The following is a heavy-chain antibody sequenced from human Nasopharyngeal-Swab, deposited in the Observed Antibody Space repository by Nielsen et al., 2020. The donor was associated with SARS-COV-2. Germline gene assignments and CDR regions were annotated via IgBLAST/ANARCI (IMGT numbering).Heavy chain of an antibody. Sequence: GESLNTPCQGLGYSLTSHWIGGVPQMPGKGLEWMGIIYPGDSDTRYSASFQGQVTISADKSISTAYLKWSSLKASETAMYCCARLISPSSSTYYYCYDYVDVWGKGTTVTVSS. V-gene: IGHV5-51*01. J-gene: IGHJ6*03. CDR3: ARLISPSSSTYYYCYDYVDV. CDR2: IYPGDSDT. D-gene: IGHD6-6*01. CDR1: GYSLTSHW.